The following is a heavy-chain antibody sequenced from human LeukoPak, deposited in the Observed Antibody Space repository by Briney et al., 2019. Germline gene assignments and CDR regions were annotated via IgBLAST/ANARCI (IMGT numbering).Heavy chain of an antibody. CDR2: IKDRGGT. V-gene: IGHV3-15*01. CDR3: TTVSHFYL. Sequence: GGSLRLSCSASGFTFSEAWLSWVRQAPGKGLEWVGRIKDRGGTDYSVPVEGRFTISRDDSKAILYLQMNSLKTEDTAIYYCTTVSHFYLGGQGTLVTVSS. CDR1: GFTFSEAW. D-gene: IGHD2/OR15-2a*01. J-gene: IGHJ4*02.